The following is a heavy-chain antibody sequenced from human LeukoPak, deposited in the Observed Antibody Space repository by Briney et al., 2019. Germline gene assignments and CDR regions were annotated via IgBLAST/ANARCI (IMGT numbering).Heavy chain of an antibody. Sequence: GKSLRLSCATSGFTFSGYGMHWVRQAPGKGLEWVTVIWSDGSNKYYADSVKGRFTISRDNSKNTLFLQMNSLRAEDTAVYYCVRGYYAGRGHHFEYWGQGTLVTVSS. V-gene: IGHV3-33*01. CDR3: VRGYYAGRGHHFEY. CDR2: IWSDGSNK. CDR1: GFTFSGYG. J-gene: IGHJ4*02. D-gene: IGHD3-22*01.